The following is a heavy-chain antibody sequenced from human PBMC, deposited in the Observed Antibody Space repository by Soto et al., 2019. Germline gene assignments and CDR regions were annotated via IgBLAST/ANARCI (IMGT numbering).Heavy chain of an antibody. CDR1: GGSINNGDYY. J-gene: IGHJ4*02. CDR2: IFDSGTT. CDR3: ARGPSGDKVHY. V-gene: IGHV4-30-4*01. Sequence: PSETLSLTCTVSGGSINNGDYYWSWIRQPPGEGLEWIGHIFDSGTTYTNPSLRSQVAISLDTSKNHFSLTLSSVTAADTAVYYCARGPSGDKVHYWGQGALVTVSS. D-gene: IGHD7-27*01.